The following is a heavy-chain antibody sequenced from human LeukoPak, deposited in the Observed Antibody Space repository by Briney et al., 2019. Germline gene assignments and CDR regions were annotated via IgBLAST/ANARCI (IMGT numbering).Heavy chain of an antibody. J-gene: IGHJ4*02. CDR1: GGSISSSNW. D-gene: IGHD3-10*01. CDR2: IYHSGST. CDR3: ARAPHFFDARGSRYYFDS. V-gene: IGHV4-4*02. Sequence: SGTLSLTCAVSGGSISSSNWWSWVRQPPGKGLEWIGEIYHSGSTNYNPSLKSRVTISVDKSKNQFSLKMSSVTAADTAVYYCARAPHFFDARGSRYYFDSWGQGALVTVSS.